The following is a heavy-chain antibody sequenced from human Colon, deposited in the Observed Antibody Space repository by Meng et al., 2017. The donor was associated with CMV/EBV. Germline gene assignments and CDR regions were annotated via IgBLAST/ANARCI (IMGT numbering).Heavy chain of an antibody. J-gene: IGHJ4*02. CDR2: IRHDAGNEQ. V-gene: IGHV3-7*01. Sequence: GESLKISCAGSGFTFNNYWMTWVRQAPGKGLEWVANIRHDAGNEQYYLESVKGRFTVSRDNAKNLVFLQMYSLRVEDTAVYYCAGRWIWGPGTLVTVSS. CDR3: AGRWI. D-gene: IGHD1-1*01. CDR1: GFTFNNYW.